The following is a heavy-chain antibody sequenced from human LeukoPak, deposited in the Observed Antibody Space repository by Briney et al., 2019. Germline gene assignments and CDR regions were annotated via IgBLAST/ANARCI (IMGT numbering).Heavy chain of an antibody. J-gene: IGHJ4*02. D-gene: IGHD2-2*01. Sequence: ASVKVSCKASGYTFTGYYMHWVRQAPGQGLEWMGWINPNSGGTNYAQKFQGRVTMTRDTSISTAYMELSRLRSDDTAVYYCARDKIPIIVVVPAATNPGPSDYWGQGTLVTVSS. CDR2: INPNSGGT. V-gene: IGHV1-2*02. CDR3: ARDKIPIIVVVPAATNPGPSDY. CDR1: GYTFTGYY.